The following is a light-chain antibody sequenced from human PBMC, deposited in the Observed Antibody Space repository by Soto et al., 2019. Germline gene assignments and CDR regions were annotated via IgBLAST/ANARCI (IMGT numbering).Light chain of an antibody. CDR1: QSIANDY. J-gene: IGKJ5*01. CDR3: QQRRNWPPRAT. CDR2: DAS. V-gene: IGKV3-11*01. Sequence: EVALTQSPGTLSLSLGVRAPLPCRASQSIANDYLTWYQQKPGQAPRPLIHDASTRATGIPARFSGSGSGTDFTLTISSLEPEDFAVYYCQQRRNWPPRATFGQGTRLEIK.